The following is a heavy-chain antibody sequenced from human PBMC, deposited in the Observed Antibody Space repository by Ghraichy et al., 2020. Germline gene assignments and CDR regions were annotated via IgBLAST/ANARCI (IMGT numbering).Heavy chain of an antibody. D-gene: IGHD6-6*01. CDR3: ARWGGSSRE. J-gene: IGHJ4*02. Sequence: GGSLRLSCVASGFTFSNYWMSWGRQAPGKGLEWVANIKQDGGEKYYVDSVKGRFTISRDNAKNSLYLQMNSLRDEDTAVYYCARWGGSSREWGQGSLVTVSS. CDR1: GFTFSNYW. V-gene: IGHV3-7*01. CDR2: IKQDGGEK.